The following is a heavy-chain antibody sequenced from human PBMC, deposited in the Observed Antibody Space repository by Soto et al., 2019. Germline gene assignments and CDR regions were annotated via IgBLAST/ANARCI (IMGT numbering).Heavy chain of an antibody. D-gene: IGHD1-26*01. CDR3: ARGEGSRYFIGYGWFDP. J-gene: IGHJ5*02. CDR1: GGSISSYY. CDR2: IYYSGRT. V-gene: IGHV4-59*01. Sequence: QVQLQESGPGLVKPSETLSLTCTVSGGSISSYYWSWIRQPPGKGLEWIGYIYYSGRTNYNPSLRSRVSISVDTSKNHFSLKLGSVTAADTAVYYCARGEGSRYFIGYGWFDPWGQGTLVTVSS.